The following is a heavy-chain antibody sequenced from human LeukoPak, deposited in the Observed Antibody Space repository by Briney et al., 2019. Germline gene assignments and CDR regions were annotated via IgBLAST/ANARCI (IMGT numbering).Heavy chain of an antibody. D-gene: IGHD3-16*01. J-gene: IGHJ4*02. Sequence: PSETLSLTCAVSGYSISSGYHWAWIRQPPGKGLEWIGTVYHSGSAYYKAPLKSRVTISVDKSKNQFSLRLTSVTAADTAVYYCARFGLGFTKGDHWGQGTLVTVSS. CDR1: GYSISSGYH. V-gene: IGHV4-38-2*01. CDR2: VYHSGSA. CDR3: ARFGLGFTKGDH.